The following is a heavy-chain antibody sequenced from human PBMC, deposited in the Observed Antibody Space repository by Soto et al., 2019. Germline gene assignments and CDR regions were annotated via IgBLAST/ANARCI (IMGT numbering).Heavy chain of an antibody. D-gene: IGHD6-13*01. CDR3: AKVKGYSSTWYAGFDP. CDR1: GFTFRNYG. J-gene: IGHJ5*02. V-gene: IGHV3-30*18. Sequence: QVQLVESGGGVVQPGRSLRLSCAASGFTFRNYGMHWVRQAPGKGLQWVSFISYDGGNKYYADSVEGRFTSSRDNSKNTLYLQMNGLRTEDTAVYYCAKVKGYSSTWYAGFDPWGQGTLVTVSS. CDR2: ISYDGGNK.